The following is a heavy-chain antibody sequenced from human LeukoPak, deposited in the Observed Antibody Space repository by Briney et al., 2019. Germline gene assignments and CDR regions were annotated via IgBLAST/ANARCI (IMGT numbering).Heavy chain of an antibody. J-gene: IGHJ5*02. V-gene: IGHV3-21*01. D-gene: IGHD5-18*01. CDR1: GFTFSSYA. Sequence: GGSLRLSCAASGFTFSSYAMNWVRQAPGKGLEWVSSISSSSSYIYYADSVKGRFTISRDNAKNSLYLQMNSLRAEDTAVYYCARDKTAMVYPNWFDPWGQGTLVTVSS. CDR3: ARDKTAMVYPNWFDP. CDR2: ISSSSSYI.